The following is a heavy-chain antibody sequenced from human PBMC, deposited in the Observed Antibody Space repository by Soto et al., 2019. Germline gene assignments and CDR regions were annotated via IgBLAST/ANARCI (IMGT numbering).Heavy chain of an antibody. D-gene: IGHD5-12*01. V-gene: IGHV3-23*01. CDR2: ISGSGGST. J-gene: IGHJ4*02. Sequence: GGSLRLSCAASGFTFSSYAMSWVRQAPGKGLEWVSAISGSGGSTYYADSVKGRFTISRDNSKNTLYLQMNSLRAEDTAVYYCAKSNPRWLQPYTYYFDYWGQGTLVTVSS. CDR1: GFTFSSYA. CDR3: AKSNPRWLQPYTYYFDY.